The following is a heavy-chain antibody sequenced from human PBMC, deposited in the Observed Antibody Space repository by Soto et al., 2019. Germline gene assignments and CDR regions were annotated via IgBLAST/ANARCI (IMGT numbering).Heavy chain of an antibody. CDR1: GYTFSSYS. CDR3: NHYGDGWYFDL. CDR2: ISSSGNSM. Sequence: GGSLRLSCVGSGYTFSSYSMNWVRQAPGKGLERVSYISSSGNSMEYADSVKGRFTISKDNARNSLYLQMNSLSTEDTAVYYCNHYGDGWYFDLWGRGTLVTVSS. V-gene: IGHV3-48*01. D-gene: IGHD3-16*01. J-gene: IGHJ2*01.